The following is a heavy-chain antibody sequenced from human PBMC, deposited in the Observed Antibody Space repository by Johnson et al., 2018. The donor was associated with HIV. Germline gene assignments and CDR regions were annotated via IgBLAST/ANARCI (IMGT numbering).Heavy chain of an antibody. D-gene: IGHD3-9*01. J-gene: IGHJ3*02. V-gene: IGHV3-30*03. CDR1: GFTFDDHG. CDR3: ASVYYDILTGYYYDALDI. CDR2: ISYDGSNK. Sequence: QVQLVESGGGVVRPGGSLRLSCAASGFTFDDHGMSWVRQAPGKGLEWVALISYDGSNKYYADSVKGRFTISRHNSKTTLYLQMNSLRAEDTAVYYCASVYYDILTGYYYDALDIWGRGTMVTVSS.